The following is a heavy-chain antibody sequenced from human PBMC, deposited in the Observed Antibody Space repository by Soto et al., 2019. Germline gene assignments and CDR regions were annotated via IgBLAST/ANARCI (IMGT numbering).Heavy chain of an antibody. J-gene: IGHJ4*02. V-gene: IGHV3-33*01. Sequence: QVQVVESGGGVVQPGRSLRLSCEASGFTFSSYGMHWVRQAPGKGLEWVAVIWYDGSNKYYADSVKGRFTISRDNSKNTLYLQMNSLRAEDTAVYYCAREGGYDFWSAYDFDYWGQGTLVTVSS. CDR1: GFTFSSYG. CDR2: IWYDGSNK. CDR3: AREGGYDFWSAYDFDY. D-gene: IGHD3-3*01.